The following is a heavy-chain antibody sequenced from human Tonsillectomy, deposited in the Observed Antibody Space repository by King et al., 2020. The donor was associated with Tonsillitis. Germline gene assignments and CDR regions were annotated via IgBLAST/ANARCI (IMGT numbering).Heavy chain of an antibody. J-gene: IGHJ4*02. D-gene: IGHD5-12*01. CDR3: ARDDNGDYSGSRSNHFDY. V-gene: IGHV3-30*04. CDR1: GFTFSSYA. CDR2: ILYDGTDK. Sequence: VQLVESGGGVVQPGRSLRLSCAASGFTFSSYAMHWVRQAPGKGLEWVAVILYDGTDKYYADSVKGRFTISRDNSKNTVYLQMNSLRPQDTAFYYCARDDNGDYSGSRSNHFDYGGQGTRVTVSS.